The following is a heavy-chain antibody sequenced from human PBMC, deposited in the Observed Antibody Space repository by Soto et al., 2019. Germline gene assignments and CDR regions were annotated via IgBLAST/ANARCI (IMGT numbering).Heavy chain of an antibody. J-gene: IGHJ4*02. V-gene: IGHV1-69*13. CDR3: AKVGIAAAGTPFDY. Sequence: GASVKVSCKASGGTFSSYAISWVRQAPGQGLEWMGGIIPIFGTANYAQKFQGRVTITADESTSTAYMELGSLRSEDTAVYYCAKVGIAAAGTPFDYWGQGTLVTVSS. CDR1: GGTFSSYA. CDR2: IIPIFGTA. D-gene: IGHD6-13*01.